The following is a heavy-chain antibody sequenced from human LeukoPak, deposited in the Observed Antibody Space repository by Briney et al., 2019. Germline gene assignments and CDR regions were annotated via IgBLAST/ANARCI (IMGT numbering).Heavy chain of an antibody. Sequence: PSETLSLTCTVSGGSISSSSYYWGWIRQPPGKGLEWIGSIYYSGSTCYNPSLKSRVTISVDTSKNQFSLKLSSVTAADTAVYYCARLLTIVVPTAMFRGPVNWFDPWGQGTLVTVSS. J-gene: IGHJ5*02. CDR1: GGSISSSSYY. CDR2: IYYSGST. CDR3: ARLLTIVVPTAMFRGPVNWFDP. V-gene: IGHV4-39*01. D-gene: IGHD2-2*01.